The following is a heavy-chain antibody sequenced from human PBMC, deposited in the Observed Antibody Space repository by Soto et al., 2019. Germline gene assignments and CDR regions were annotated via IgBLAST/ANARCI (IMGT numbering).Heavy chain of an antibody. V-gene: IGHV1-2*02. CDR1: GYTFTGYY. CDR2: VNPNSDVT. J-gene: IGHJ4*02. Sequence: ASVKVSCKASGYTFTGYYMHWVRQAPGQGPEWMGWVNPNSDVTSYARKFQGRVSMTRDTSISTAYLELRRLRSDDTATYYCVRGSDYDSDLFDHWGQGALVTVSS. CDR3: VRGSDYDSDLFDH. D-gene: IGHD5-12*01.